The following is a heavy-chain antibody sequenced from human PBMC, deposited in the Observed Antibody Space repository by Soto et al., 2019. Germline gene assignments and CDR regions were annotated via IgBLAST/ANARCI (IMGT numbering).Heavy chain of an antibody. CDR2: INHSGST. D-gene: IGHD2-2*01. V-gene: IGHV4-34*01. CDR1: GGSFSGYY. J-gene: IGHJ4*02. Sequence: QVQLQQWGAGLLKPSETLSLTCAVYGGSFSGYYWSWIRQPPGKGLEWIGEINHSGSTNYNPSLKSRVTISVDTSKNQCSLKLSSVTAADTAVYYCARGRSYCSSTSCYAGILVRFDYWGQGTLVTVSS. CDR3: ARGRSYCSSTSCYAGILVRFDY.